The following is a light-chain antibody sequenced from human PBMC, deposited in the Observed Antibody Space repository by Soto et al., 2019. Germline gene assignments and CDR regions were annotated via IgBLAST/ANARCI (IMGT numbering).Light chain of an antibody. Sequence: EVVLTQSPGTLSLSPGERATLSCRASQAVSSILLAWYQQKPSQAPRLLIYGASSRATGIPDRFSGSGSGTDFTLTVSRLEPEDFAVYYCQQHGTSPIFGGGTKVEIK. CDR2: GAS. CDR1: QAVSSIL. CDR3: QQHGTSPI. J-gene: IGKJ4*01. V-gene: IGKV3-20*01.